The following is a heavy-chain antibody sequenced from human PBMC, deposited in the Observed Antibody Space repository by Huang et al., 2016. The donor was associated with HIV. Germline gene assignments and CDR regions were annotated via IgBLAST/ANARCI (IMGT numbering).Heavy chain of an antibody. D-gene: IGHD3-22*01. Sequence: QVQLVQSGAEVKKPGSSVKVSCKASGGTFSSSAISWVRQAPGQGLEWMGGIIPILGTANDAQKFQGRVTITADESTSTAYMELSSLRSEDTAVYYCARVESRRYYDSSGYYYWGQGTLVTVSS. J-gene: IGHJ4*02. V-gene: IGHV1-69*01. CDR1: GGTFSSSA. CDR2: IIPILGTA. CDR3: ARVESRRYYDSSGYYY.